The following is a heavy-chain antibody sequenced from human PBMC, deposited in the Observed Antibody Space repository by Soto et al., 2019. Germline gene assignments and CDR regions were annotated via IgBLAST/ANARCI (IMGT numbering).Heavy chain of an antibody. CDR1: GFTFSGYW. J-gene: IGHJ3*02. CDR3: AREVPGALCAFGI. V-gene: IGHV3-7*01. D-gene: IGHD2-21*01. Sequence: GGSLRLSCAASGFTFSGYWLSWVRQAPGQGLEWVANIKKDGSDKNYADSVQGRFTISRDNAKNSLFLQMNSLRDDDTAVYYCAREVPGALCAFGIWGQGKMVTVS. CDR2: IKKDGSDK.